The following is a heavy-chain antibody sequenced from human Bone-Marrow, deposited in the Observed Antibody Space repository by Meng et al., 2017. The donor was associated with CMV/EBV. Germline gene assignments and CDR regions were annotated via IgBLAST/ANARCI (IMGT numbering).Heavy chain of an antibody. CDR1: GGSFSGYY. CDR3: ARRLRGTGPKYFQH. CDR2: INHSGST. D-gene: IGHD3/OR15-3a*01. Sequence: VQLAPWGPGLLKPSEPLPLPVVVDGGSFSGYYWTWIRQPPGKGLEWIGEINHSGSTNYNPSLKSRVTISVDTSKNQFSLKLSSVTAADTAVYYCARRLRGTGPKYFQHWGQGTLVTVSS. V-gene: IGHV4-34*01. J-gene: IGHJ1*01.